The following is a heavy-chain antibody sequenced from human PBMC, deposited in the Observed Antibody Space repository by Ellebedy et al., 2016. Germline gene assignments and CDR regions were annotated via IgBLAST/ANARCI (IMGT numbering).Heavy chain of an antibody. V-gene: IGHV4-4*07. D-gene: IGHD3-10*01. Sequence: SETLSLTXTVSGGPISSYYWSWIRQPAGKGLEWIGRIYTSGSTNYNPSLKSRVTMSVDTSKNQFSLKLSSVTAADTAVYYCARDRGITMVRGAPYYYYYMDVWGKGTTVTVSS. CDR1: GGPISSYY. CDR2: IYTSGST. CDR3: ARDRGITMVRGAPYYYYYMDV. J-gene: IGHJ6*03.